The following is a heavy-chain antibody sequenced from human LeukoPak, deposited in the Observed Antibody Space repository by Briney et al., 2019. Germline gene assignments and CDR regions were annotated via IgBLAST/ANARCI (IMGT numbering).Heavy chain of an antibody. J-gene: IGHJ4*02. V-gene: IGHV4-31*03. CDR3: ARGGGGGYDSLYYFDY. D-gene: IGHD5-12*01. CDR2: IYYSGST. Sequence: PSETLSLTCTVSGGSISSSSYYWGWIRQHPGKGLEWIGYIYYSGSTYYNPSLKSRVTISVDTSKNQFSLKLSSVTAADTAVYYCARGGGGGYDSLYYFDYWGQGTLVTVSS. CDR1: GGSISSSSYY.